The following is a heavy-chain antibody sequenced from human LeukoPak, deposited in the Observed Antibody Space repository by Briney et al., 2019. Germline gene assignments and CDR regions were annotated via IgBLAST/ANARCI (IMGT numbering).Heavy chain of an antibody. J-gene: IGHJ4*02. Sequence: SETLSLTCTVSGGSISSYYWSWLRQPPGKGLESIGYIYNSGTTNYNPSLKSRVTISVDTSKNQFSLKLSSVTAADTAVYYCARVLYYYDSSGYYHYYFDYWGQGTLVTVSS. CDR3: ARVLYYYDSSGYYHYYFDY. CDR2: IYNSGTT. V-gene: IGHV4-59*01. D-gene: IGHD3-22*01. CDR1: GGSISSYY.